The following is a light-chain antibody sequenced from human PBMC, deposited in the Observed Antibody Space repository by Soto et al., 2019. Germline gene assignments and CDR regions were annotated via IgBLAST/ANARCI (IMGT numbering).Light chain of an antibody. CDR3: QQYNNWPPVT. Sequence: EILMTQSPATLSVSPGERATLSCRASQSVSSNFAWYQQKPGQPPSLLIYGASTRATGIPARFSGSGSGTEFTLTISSLQSEDFAVYYCQQYNNWPPVTFGPGTKVDIK. CDR1: QSVSSN. CDR2: GAS. J-gene: IGKJ3*01. V-gene: IGKV3-15*01.